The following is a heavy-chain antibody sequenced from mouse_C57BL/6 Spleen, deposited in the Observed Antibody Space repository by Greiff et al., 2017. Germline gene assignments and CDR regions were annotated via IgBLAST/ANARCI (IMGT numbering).Heavy chain of an antibody. V-gene: IGHV1-80*01. CDR2: IYPGDGDT. D-gene: IGHD1-1*01. Sequence: QVQLKQSGAELVKPGASVKISCKASGYAFSSYWMNWVKQRPGKGLEWIGQIYPGDGDTNYNGKFKGKATLTADKSSSTAYMQLSSLTSEDSAVYFCAREDYYGSSPDYWGQGTTLTVSS. CDR1: GYAFSSYW. J-gene: IGHJ2*01. CDR3: AREDYYGSSPDY.